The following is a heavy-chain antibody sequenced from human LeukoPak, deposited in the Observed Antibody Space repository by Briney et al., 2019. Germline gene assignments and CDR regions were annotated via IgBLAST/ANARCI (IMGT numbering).Heavy chain of an antibody. D-gene: IGHD6-6*01. V-gene: IGHV1-69*13. Sequence: ASVKVSCKASGYTFTSYGISWVRQAPGQGLEWMGGIIPIFGTANYAQKFQGRVTITADESTSTAYMELSSLRPEDTAVYYCARDGPSSIAARRDDAFDIWGQGTMVTVSS. CDR1: GYTFTSYG. J-gene: IGHJ3*02. CDR2: IIPIFGTA. CDR3: ARDGPSSIAARRDDAFDI.